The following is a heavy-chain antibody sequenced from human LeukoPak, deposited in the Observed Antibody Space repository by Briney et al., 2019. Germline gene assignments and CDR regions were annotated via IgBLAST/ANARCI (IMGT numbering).Heavy chain of an antibody. CDR3: ASFAGTTTGYYFDY. J-gene: IGHJ4*02. Sequence: MPSETLSLTCAVSGGSISSNNWWSWVRQPPGKGLEWIGEIYHSGSTNYNLSLKSRVTISVDKSKNQFSLKLSSVTAADTAVYYCASFAGTTTGYYFDYWGQGTLVTVSS. CDR1: GGSISSNNW. D-gene: IGHD1-1*01. V-gene: IGHV4-4*02. CDR2: IYHSGST.